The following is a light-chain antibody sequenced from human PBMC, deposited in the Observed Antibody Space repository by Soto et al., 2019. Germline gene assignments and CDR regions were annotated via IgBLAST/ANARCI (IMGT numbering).Light chain of an antibody. J-gene: IGLJ2*01. CDR3: AAWEDSLNGPV. CDR2: NGN. V-gene: IGLV1-44*01. Sequence: QSVLTQPPSASGTPGQWVTISCSGGSSDIGSNTVHWYQHLPGTAPKLLIYNGNQRPSGVPDRFSGSKSGTSASLAISGLQSEDEADYYCAAWEDSLNGPVFGGGTELTVL. CDR1: SSDIGSNT.